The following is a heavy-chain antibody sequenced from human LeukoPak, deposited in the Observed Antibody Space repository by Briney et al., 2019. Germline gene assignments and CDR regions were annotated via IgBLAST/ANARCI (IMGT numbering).Heavy chain of an antibody. J-gene: IGHJ4*02. D-gene: IGHD7-27*01. CDR1: GYRFTSYW. CDR2: IDPSDSET. Sequence: GESLKFSCKASGYRFTSYWIGWVRQMPGKGLEWMGIIDPSDSETRYTPSFQGHVTISVDKSLTTAYLQWNGLKASDTAMYFCARQTSMGRSGDYWGQGTLVTVSS. V-gene: IGHV5-51*01. CDR3: ARQTSMGRSGDY.